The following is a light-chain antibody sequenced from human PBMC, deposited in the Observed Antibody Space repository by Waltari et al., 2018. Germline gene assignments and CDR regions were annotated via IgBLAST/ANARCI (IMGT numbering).Light chain of an antibody. Sequence: DIVMTQSPLSLPVTPGEPASISCRSSQSLLYSNGYNYLDWYLQKPGQSPQVLVYLGSNRASGVPDRFSGSGSGTDFTLKISRVEAEDVGVYYCMQATYWPYTFGQGTKLEIK. CDR2: LGS. V-gene: IGKV2-28*01. CDR1: QSLLYSNGYNY. CDR3: MQATYWPYT. J-gene: IGKJ2*01.